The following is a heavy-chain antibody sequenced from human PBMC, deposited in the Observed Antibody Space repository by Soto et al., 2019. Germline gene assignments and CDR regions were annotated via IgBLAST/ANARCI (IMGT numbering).Heavy chain of an antibody. CDR2: ITDTGGDA. J-gene: IGHJ4*02. CDR1: GLTFGSRA. D-gene: IGHD2-21*01. Sequence: SGGSLRLSCAASGLTFGSRAMSWVRQAPGGGLQWVSTITDTGGDAKYADSVRGRFVISRDNSKKTLYLQMTSLTAEDSAMYFCARGATDSYPRSRICGIWGRGTRVSVSS. V-gene: IGHV3-23*01. CDR3: ARGATDSYPRSRICGI.